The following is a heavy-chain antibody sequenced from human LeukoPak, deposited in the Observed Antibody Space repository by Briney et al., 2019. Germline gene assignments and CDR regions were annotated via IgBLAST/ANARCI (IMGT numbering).Heavy chain of an antibody. CDR1: GGSISSSSYY. J-gene: IGHJ4*02. V-gene: IGHV4-39*07. CDR2: IHYSGST. CDR3: ARGRDSSGHHDY. D-gene: IGHD3-22*01. Sequence: KTSETLSLTCTVSGGSISSSSYYWAWIRQPPGKGLEWIGSIHYSGSTYYNPSLQSRVTISIDTSKNQFSLKLRFVTAADTALYYCARGRDSSGHHDYWGQGTLVTVSS.